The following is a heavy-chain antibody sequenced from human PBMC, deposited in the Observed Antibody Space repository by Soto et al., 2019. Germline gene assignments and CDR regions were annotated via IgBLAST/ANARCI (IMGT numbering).Heavy chain of an antibody. CDR3: ARVLPGYSYRHGANYYYGLDV. Sequence: SETLSLTCTVSGVSISSDEYYWSWIRQPPGKGLDWIGYIYYSGSTYYNPSLKSRVTLSVDTSENQFSLDVTSVPAADTAVYYCARVLPGYSYRHGANYYYGLDVWRRGTTVTVSS. J-gene: IGHJ6*02. V-gene: IGHV4-30-4*01. CDR2: IYYSGST. D-gene: IGHD5-18*01. CDR1: GVSISSDEYY.